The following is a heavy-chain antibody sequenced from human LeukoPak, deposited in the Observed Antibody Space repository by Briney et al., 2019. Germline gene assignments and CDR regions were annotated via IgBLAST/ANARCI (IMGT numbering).Heavy chain of an antibody. V-gene: IGHV3-30*02. D-gene: IGHD2-15*01. CDR3: AKDKGVVAFDL. J-gene: IGHJ3*01. CDR1: GLTFSNHG. Sequence: GGSPRLPCATAGLTFSNHGMHWVRQAPGKGLEWVTFIRNDGSDKYYADSVKGRFTISRDNSKNTLYLQMNTLRAEDTAVYYCAKDKGVVAFDLWGQGTMVTVSS. CDR2: IRNDGSDK.